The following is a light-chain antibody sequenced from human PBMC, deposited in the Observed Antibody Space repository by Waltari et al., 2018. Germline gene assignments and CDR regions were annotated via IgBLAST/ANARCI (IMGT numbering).Light chain of an antibody. CDR2: VAS. CDR1: QSISSS. J-gene: IGKJ2*01. Sequence: IQMTQSPSSLSASVGDRVTITCRASQSISSSLNWYQQIPGKAPKLLIYVASNLQSGVPSRFSGSGSGTDFSLTISSLQPEDFATYYCQQSYITTYTFGQGTKLEIE. V-gene: IGKV1-39*01. CDR3: QQSYITTYT.